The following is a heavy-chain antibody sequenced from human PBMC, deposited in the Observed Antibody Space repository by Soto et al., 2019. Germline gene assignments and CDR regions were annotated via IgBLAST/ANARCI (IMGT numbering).Heavy chain of an antibody. CDR1: GFTFSSYA. V-gene: IGHV3-30-3*01. Sequence: QVQLVESGGGVVQPGRSLRLSCAASGFTFSSYAMHWVRQAPGKGLEWVAVISYDGSNKYYADSVKGRFTISRDNSKNTLYLQMNSLRAEDTAVYYCAGGHYYYGSGSPSDYWGQGTLVTVSS. CDR3: AGGHYYYGSGSPSDY. D-gene: IGHD3-10*01. J-gene: IGHJ4*02. CDR2: ISYDGSNK.